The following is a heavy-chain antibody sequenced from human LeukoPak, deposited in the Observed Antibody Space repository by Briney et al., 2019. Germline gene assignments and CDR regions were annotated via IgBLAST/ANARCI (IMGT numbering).Heavy chain of an antibody. V-gene: IGHV3-30*03. Sequence: GGSLGLSCAASGFTFSSHGIHWVRQAPGKGLEWVAGISSDGRNKHYTDFILGRFTISRDNSNNTLYLQMNSLKVEDTAVYYCVLGRDPYFDYWGRGTLVTVSS. CDR2: ISSDGRNK. J-gene: IGHJ4*02. CDR3: VLGRDPYFDY. CDR1: GFTFSSHG.